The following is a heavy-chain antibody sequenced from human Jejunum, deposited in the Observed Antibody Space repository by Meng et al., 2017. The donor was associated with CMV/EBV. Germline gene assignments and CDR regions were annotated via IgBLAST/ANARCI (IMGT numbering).Heavy chain of an antibody. J-gene: IGHJ4*02. CDR1: GDSISHSF. Sequence: QVQLQESRPGLVKPPEPLSLTCTISGDSISHSFWAWIRQPAGKGLEWIGRIYKSRVPMSVDTSKIQFFVHYCATTNVFEFRSDYYKEYWGQGTLVTVSS. CDR3: YKEY. D-gene: IGHD3-3*01. CDR2: IY. V-gene: IGHV4-4*07.